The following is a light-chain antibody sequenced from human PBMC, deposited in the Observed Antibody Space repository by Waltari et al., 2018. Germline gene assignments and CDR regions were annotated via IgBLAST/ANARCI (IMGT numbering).Light chain of an antibody. J-gene: IGLJ3*02. CDR2: EVT. V-gene: IGLV2-23*02. CDR1: CRAIGSYVL. Sequence: QSAPTQPASVSGSPGQSTTISRTGTCRAIGSYVLFSWYPQHPGKAPTLMIYEVTKRPSGVSTRFSGSKSGNTASLTISGLQADDEADYYCYSYANGRVFGGGTKLTVL. CDR3: YSYANGRV.